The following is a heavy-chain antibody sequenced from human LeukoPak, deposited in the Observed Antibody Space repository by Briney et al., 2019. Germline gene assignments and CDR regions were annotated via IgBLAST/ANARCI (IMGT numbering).Heavy chain of an antibody. CDR3: ARADGTIYYFDS. V-gene: IGHV4-31*03. J-gene: IGHJ4*02. CDR2: VYYSGST. Sequence: SETLSLTCTVSGGSISSRAYYWTWIRLHPGKGPEWIGYVYYSGSTYYNPSLKSRVIISLNTSKTQFSLKLSSVTAADTAVYYCARADGTIYYFDSWGQATAATVSS. CDR1: GGSISSRAYY. D-gene: IGHD5-24*01.